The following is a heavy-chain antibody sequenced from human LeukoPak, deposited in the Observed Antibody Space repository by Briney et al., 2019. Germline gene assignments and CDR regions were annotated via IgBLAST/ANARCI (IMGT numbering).Heavy chain of an antibody. CDR3: ARDSNGCPGWV. CDR1: GFTFSDYY. Sequence: GGSLRLSCAASGFTFSDYYMSWTRQAPGKGLEWVSYITGSGTTKYYADSVKGRFTISRDNTKNSLYLQMNNLRVEDTAVYYCARDSNGCPGWVWGQGTLVTVSS. D-gene: IGHD6-19*01. V-gene: IGHV3-11*01. CDR2: ITGSGTTK. J-gene: IGHJ4*02.